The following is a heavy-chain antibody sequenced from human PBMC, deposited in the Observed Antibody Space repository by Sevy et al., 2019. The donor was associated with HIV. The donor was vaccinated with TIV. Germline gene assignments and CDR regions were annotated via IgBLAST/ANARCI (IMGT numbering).Heavy chain of an antibody. CDR1: GFTFGSYT. Sequence: GGSLRLSCTTSGFTFGSYTMSWVRQAPGKGPEWIAFIRSKAYGGTTEYAASVKGRFTISRDDSKSVAYLLMNSLKTEDTAVYYCTRVEGTTDWGMDVWGQGTTVTVSS. J-gene: IGHJ6*02. CDR2: IRSKAYGGTT. V-gene: IGHV3-49*02. D-gene: IGHD1-7*01. CDR3: TRVEGTTDWGMDV.